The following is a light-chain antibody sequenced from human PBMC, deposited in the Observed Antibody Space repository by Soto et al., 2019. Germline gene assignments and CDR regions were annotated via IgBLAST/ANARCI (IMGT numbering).Light chain of an antibody. Sequence: IVMTQSPATLPVSPGESATLSCRASQSVSSNLAWYQQKPGQAPRLLIYGASTRATGIPARFSGSGSGTEFTLTIRSLQSEDFAVYYCQQYNNWPRTFGQGTKVDIK. CDR1: QSVSSN. V-gene: IGKV3-15*01. CDR3: QQYNNWPRT. J-gene: IGKJ1*01. CDR2: GAS.